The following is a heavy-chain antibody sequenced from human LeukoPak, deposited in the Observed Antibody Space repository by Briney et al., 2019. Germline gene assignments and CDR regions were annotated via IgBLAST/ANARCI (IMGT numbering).Heavy chain of an antibody. CDR3: ASRVRQLLDY. CDR2: INHSGST. D-gene: IGHD2-2*01. Sequence: SETLSLTCAVYGGSFSGYYWSWIRQPPGKGLEWIGEINHSGSTNYDPSLKSRVTISVDTSKNQFSLKLSSVTAADTAVYYCASRVRQLLDYWGQGTLVTVSS. J-gene: IGHJ4*02. V-gene: IGHV4-34*01. CDR1: GGSFSGYY.